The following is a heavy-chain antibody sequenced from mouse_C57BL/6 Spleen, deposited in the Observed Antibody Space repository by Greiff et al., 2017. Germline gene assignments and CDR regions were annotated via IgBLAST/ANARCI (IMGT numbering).Heavy chain of an antibody. J-gene: IGHJ2*01. Sequence: EVQLKQSGPELVKPGASVKISCKASGYTFTDYYMNWVKQSHGKSLEWIGDINPNNGGTSYNQKFKGKATLTVDKSSSTAYMELRSLTSEDSAVYYCARGYYYGSSYDYWGQGTTLTVSS. CDR3: ARGYYYGSSYDY. V-gene: IGHV1-26*01. CDR2: INPNNGGT. D-gene: IGHD1-1*01. CDR1: GYTFTDYY.